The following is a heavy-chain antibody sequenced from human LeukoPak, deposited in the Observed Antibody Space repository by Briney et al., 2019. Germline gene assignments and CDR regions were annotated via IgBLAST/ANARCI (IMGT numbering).Heavy chain of an antibody. CDR2: IMQDGSAK. J-gene: IGHJ4*02. V-gene: IGHV3-7*01. CDR3: ARDRIGDY. CDR1: GFTFSTYW. Sequence: PGGSLRLSCVASGFTFSTYWMSWVRQAPGKGLEWVANIMQDGSAKYYADSVKGRFTISRDNAKNSLYLQMNSLRAEDTAVYYCARDRIGDYWGQGTLVTVSS. D-gene: IGHD1-14*01.